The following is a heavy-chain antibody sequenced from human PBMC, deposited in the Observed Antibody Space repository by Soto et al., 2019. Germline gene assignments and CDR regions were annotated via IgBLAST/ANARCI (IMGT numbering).Heavy chain of an antibody. D-gene: IGHD2-15*01. Sequence: GGSLRLCCAASGFTFSHYPIHWVRQAPGTGLEWVAVISYDGNQKYYADSVKGRFTFSRDNPKNTVYLQMNSLRGEDTAVYYCARAPARRRGGLDVWGQGTTVTVSS. CDR3: ARAPARRRGGLDV. J-gene: IGHJ6*02. V-gene: IGHV3-30-3*01. CDR2: ISYDGNQK. CDR1: GFTFSHYP.